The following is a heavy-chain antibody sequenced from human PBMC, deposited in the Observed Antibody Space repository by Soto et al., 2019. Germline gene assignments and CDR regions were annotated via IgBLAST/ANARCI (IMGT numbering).Heavy chain of an antibody. V-gene: IGHV1-18*01. CDR1: GYTFTSYG. CDR2: ISAYNGNT. CDR3: ARDPYYYGSGSYYNPYYYYGMDV. Sequence: ASVKVSCKASGYTFTSYGISWVRQAPGQGLEWMGWISAYNGNTSYAQKLQGRVTMTTDTSTSTAYMELRSLRSDDTAVYYCARDPYYYGSGSYYNPYYYYGMDVWGQGTTVTVSS. D-gene: IGHD3-10*01. J-gene: IGHJ6*02.